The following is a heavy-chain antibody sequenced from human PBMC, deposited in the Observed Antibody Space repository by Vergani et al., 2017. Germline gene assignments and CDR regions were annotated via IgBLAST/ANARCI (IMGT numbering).Heavy chain of an antibody. CDR2: IKQDGSEK. V-gene: IGHV3-7*01. J-gene: IGHJ5*02. CDR1: GFTFSSYW. CDR3: AREPRYDFFGGWIAP. Sequence: EVQLVESGGGLVQPGGSLRLSCAASGFTFSSYWMSWFRQAPGKGLEWVANIKQDGSEKYYVDSVKGRFTISRDNAKNSLYLQMNSLRAEDTAVYYCAREPRYDFFGGWIAPWGQGSLVTVSS. D-gene: IGHD3-3*01.